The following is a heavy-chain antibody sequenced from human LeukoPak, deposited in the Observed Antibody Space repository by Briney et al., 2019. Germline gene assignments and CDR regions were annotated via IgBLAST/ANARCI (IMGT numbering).Heavy chain of an antibody. Sequence: SQTLSLTCAISGDSVSSNSVTWNWIRQSPSRGLEWLSRTYYRSTWYNDYAVSVRGRITVNPDTSKNQFSLHLNSVTPEDTAVYYCARRLTQYDCFDPWGQGILVTVSS. CDR3: ARRLTQYDCFDP. V-gene: IGHV6-1*01. CDR2: TYYRSTWYN. D-gene: IGHD2-2*01. CDR1: GDSVSSNSVT. J-gene: IGHJ5*02.